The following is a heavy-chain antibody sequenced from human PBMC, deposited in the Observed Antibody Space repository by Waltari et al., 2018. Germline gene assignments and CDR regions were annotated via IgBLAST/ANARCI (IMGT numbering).Heavy chain of an antibody. CDR1: GASVSTAY. CDR2: IFYSGST. D-gene: IGHD1-26*01. CDR3: ARRLVGTTSPFDY. J-gene: IGHJ4*02. Sequence: QVQLQESGPGLVKPSETLSLTCSVSGASVSTAYWGWIRQSPGKGLEWIGHIFYSGSTNYNPSLKSRVTISVDSSKNQLFLRLSSVTAADTAVYYCARRLVGTTSPFDYWGQGTLVTVSS. V-gene: IGHV4-59*08.